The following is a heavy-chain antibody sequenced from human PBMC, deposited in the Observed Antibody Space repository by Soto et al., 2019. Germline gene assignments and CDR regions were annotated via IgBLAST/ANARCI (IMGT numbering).Heavy chain of an antibody. CDR2: IFHSGST. CDR3: ASTYYNASSGPFDY. CDR1: GGSISSSNYY. Sequence: SETLSLTCSVAGGSISSSNYYWGWIRQPPGKGLEWIGSIFHSGSTDYNAPLKSRVTISVDTSKNQFSLKLSSVTAADTAVYYCASTYYNASSGPFDYWGQGTLVTVSS. D-gene: IGHD3-22*01. J-gene: IGHJ4*02. V-gene: IGHV4-39*07.